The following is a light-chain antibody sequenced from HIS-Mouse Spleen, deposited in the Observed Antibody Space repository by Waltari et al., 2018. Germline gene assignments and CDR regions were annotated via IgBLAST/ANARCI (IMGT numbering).Light chain of an antibody. CDR1: SLRSYY. Sequence: SSELTQDPAVSVALGQTVRITCQGDSLRSYYASWYQQKPGQAPLLVIYGKNNRPSGSPDRFSGSSSGNTASLTMTGAQAEDEADYYCNSRDSSGNHVVFGGGTKLTVL. J-gene: IGLJ2*01. CDR3: NSRDSSGNHVV. V-gene: IGLV3-19*01. CDR2: GKN.